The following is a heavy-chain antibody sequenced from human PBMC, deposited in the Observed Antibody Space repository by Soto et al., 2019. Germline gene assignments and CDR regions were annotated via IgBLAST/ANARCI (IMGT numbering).Heavy chain of an antibody. CDR1: GYSLNSYA. CDR2: INVGNGNT. D-gene: IGHD6-19*01. J-gene: IGHJ4*02. V-gene: IGHV1-3*01. Sequence: ASVKVSCKASGYSLNSYAMHWVRQAPGQRLEWMGWINVGNGNTKYSQKLQGRVTITRDTSASTAYMELSSLRSEDTAVYYCARDMGIEVAGPRDYWGQGTLVTVSS. CDR3: ARDMGIEVAGPRDY.